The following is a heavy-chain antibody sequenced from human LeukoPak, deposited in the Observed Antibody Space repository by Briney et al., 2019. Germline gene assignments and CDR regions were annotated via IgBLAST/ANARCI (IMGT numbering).Heavy chain of an antibody. D-gene: IGHD5-18*01. CDR1: GGTFSSYA. J-gene: IGHJ4*02. CDR2: IIPIFGTA. Sequence: SVTVSCKASGGTFSSYAISWVRQAPGQGLEWMGGIIPIFGTANYAQKFQGRVTITADESTSTAYMELSSLRSEDTAVYYCARGRDTAIEFDYWGQGTLVTVSS. V-gene: IGHV1-69*13. CDR3: ARGRDTAIEFDY.